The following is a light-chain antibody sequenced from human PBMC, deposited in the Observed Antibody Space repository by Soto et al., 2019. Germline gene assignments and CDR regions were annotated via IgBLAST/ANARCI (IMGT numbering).Light chain of an antibody. J-gene: IGLJ1*01. V-gene: IGLV2-18*02. CDR3: SSYTGGNPSYV. CDR2: EVT. Sequence: QSVLTQPPSVSGSPGQSVTISCTGTSTDFVSYNRVSWYQQPPGTAPKLMIYEVTIRPSGVSDRFSGSKSGNTASLTVSGLQAEDEADYYCSSYTGGNPSYVFGTGTKVTVL. CDR1: STDFVSYNR.